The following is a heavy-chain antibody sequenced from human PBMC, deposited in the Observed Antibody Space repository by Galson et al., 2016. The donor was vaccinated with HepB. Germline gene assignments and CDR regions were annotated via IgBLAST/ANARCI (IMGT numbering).Heavy chain of an antibody. CDR2: INSDGSST. CDR3: ASSVRGSGSPPGGY. CDR1: GFSVSSNY. J-gene: IGHJ4*02. V-gene: IGHV3-74*01. D-gene: IGHD3-10*01. Sequence: SLRLSCAASGFSVSSNYMSWVRQAPGKGLVWVSRINSDGSSTGFADSVKGRFTISRDNAKDTLYLQMNSLRAEDTAVYYCASSVRGSGSPPGGYWGQGTLVTVS.